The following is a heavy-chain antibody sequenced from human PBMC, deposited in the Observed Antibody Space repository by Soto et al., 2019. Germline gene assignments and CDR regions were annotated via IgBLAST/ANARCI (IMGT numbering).Heavy chain of an antibody. CDR2: IYYSGNT. CDR3: ARLGPATTYFYYYGLDV. J-gene: IGHJ6*02. Sequence: SETLSLTCTVSGGSISSYYWSWIRQPPGKGLEWIGYIYYSGNTNYNPSLKSRVTISVDTSKNQFSLKLSSVTAADTAVYFCARLGPATTYFYYYGLDVWGQGTTVTVSS. D-gene: IGHD6-25*01. CDR1: GGSISSYY. V-gene: IGHV4-59*01.